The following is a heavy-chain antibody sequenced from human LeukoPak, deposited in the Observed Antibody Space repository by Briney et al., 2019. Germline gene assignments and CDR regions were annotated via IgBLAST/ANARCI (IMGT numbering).Heavy chain of an antibody. Sequence: SETLSLTCTVSGGSISSYYWSWIRQPAGKGLEWIGRIYTSGSTYYNPSLKSRVTMSVDTSKNQFSLKLSSVTAADTAVYYCARSRYFDWPYTQGYFDYWGQGTLVTVSS. V-gene: IGHV4-4*07. CDR1: GGSISSYY. CDR3: ARSRYFDWPYTQGYFDY. CDR2: IYTSGST. D-gene: IGHD3-9*01. J-gene: IGHJ4*02.